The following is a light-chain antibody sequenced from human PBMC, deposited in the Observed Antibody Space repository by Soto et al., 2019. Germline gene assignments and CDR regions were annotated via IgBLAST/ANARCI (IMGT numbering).Light chain of an antibody. J-gene: IGLJ1*01. CDR2: DVS. CDR1: SSDVGDHNY. V-gene: IGLV2-14*01. Sequence: QSVLTQPPSVSGSPGQSITISCTGTSSDVGDHNYVSWHQQHPGKAPKLMICDVSNRPSGVSDRFSGSKSGNTASLTISGLQAEDEADYYCTSYTNDNYVFGTGTKLTVL. CDR3: TSYTNDNYV.